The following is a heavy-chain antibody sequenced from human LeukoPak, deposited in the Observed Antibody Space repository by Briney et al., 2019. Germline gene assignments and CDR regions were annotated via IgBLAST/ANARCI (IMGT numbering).Heavy chain of an antibody. CDR2: INWNGAST. CDR1: GFTFSSYW. V-gene: IGHV3-20*04. CDR3: ARGSVYSSGWFFDY. D-gene: IGHD6-19*01. Sequence: GGSLRLSCAASGFTFSSYWMHWVRQAPGKGLEWVSGINWNGASTGYVDSAKGRFTISRDNAKNSLYLQMNSLRAEDTALYYCARGSVYSSGWFFDYWGQGTLVTVSS. J-gene: IGHJ4*02.